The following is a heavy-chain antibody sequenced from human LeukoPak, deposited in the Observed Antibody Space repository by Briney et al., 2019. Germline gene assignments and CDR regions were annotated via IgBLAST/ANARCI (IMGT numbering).Heavy chain of an antibody. CDR2: ISYDGSNK. Sequence: PGGSLRLSCAASGFTFSSYGMHWVRQAPGKGLEWVAVISYDGSNKYYADSVKGRFTISRDNSKNTLYLQMNSLRAEDTAVYYCAKDLRGYYDSSGYPFDYWGQGTLVTVSS. J-gene: IGHJ4*02. CDR3: AKDLRGYYDSSGYPFDY. CDR1: GFTFSSYG. V-gene: IGHV3-30*18. D-gene: IGHD3-22*01.